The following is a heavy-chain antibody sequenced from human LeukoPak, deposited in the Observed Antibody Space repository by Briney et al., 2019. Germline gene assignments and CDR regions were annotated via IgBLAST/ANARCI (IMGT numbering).Heavy chain of an antibody. CDR2: IIPILGIT. CDR1: GGTFNNYG. V-gene: IGHV1-69*04. J-gene: IGHJ6*02. CDR3: VSDHGMDV. Sequence: GSSVKVSCKASGGTFNNYGLNWVRQAPGQGLEWVGRIIPILGITNFAQKFHARLTITADKSTNTAYMELSSLRSDDTAVFYCVSDHGMDVWGQGTKVTVSS.